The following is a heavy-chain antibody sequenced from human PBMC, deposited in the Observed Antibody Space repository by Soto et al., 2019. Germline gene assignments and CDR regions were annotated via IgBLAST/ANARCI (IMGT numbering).Heavy chain of an antibody. CDR3: ARYQYYDFWSGYYEENYYMDV. CDR1: GYTFTSYD. J-gene: IGHJ6*03. V-gene: IGHV1-8*01. CDR2: MNPNSGNT. Sequence: VASVKVSCKASGYTFTSYDINWVRQATGQRLERKGWMNPNSGNTGYAQKLQGRVTMTRNTSISTAYMELSSLRSEDTAVYYCARYQYYDFWSGYYEENYYMDVWGKGTTVTV. D-gene: IGHD3-3*01.